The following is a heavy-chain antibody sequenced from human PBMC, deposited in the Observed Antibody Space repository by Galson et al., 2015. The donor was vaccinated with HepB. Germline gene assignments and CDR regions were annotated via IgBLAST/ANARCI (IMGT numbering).Heavy chain of an antibody. CDR1: GFTFSSYS. D-gene: IGHD6-19*01. CDR3: ARGIAMAGTDY. Sequence: SLRLSCAASGFTFSSYSMNWVRQAPGKGLEWVSSISSSSSYIYYADSVKGRFTISRDNAKNSLYLHMNSLRAEDTAVYYCARGIAMAGTDYWGQGTLVTVSS. J-gene: IGHJ4*02. CDR2: ISSSSSYI. V-gene: IGHV3-21*01.